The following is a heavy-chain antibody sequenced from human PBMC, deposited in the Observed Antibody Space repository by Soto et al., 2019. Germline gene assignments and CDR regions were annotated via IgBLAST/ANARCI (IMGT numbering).Heavy chain of an antibody. J-gene: IGHJ4*02. D-gene: IGHD2-21*01. V-gene: IGHV4-39*01. CDR1: GGSISSSSYY. Sequence: SETLSLTCTVSGGSISSSSYYWGWIRQPPGKGLEWIGSIYYSGSTYYNPSLKSRVTISVDTSKNQFSLKLSAVTAADTAVYYCASLVEDIRGVVLDYWGQGTLVTVCS. CDR2: IYYSGST. CDR3: ASLVEDIRGVVLDY.